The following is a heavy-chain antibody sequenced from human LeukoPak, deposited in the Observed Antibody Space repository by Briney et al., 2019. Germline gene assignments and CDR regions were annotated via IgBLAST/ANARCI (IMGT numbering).Heavy chain of an antibody. D-gene: IGHD3-9*01. J-gene: IGHJ4*02. CDR2: IYYSGST. Sequence: SETLSLTCTVSGGSISSYYWSWIRQPPGKGLEWIGYIYYSGSTNYNPSLKSRVTISVDASKNQFSLKLSSVTAADTAVYYCARDRQTGNFDYWGQGTLVTVSS. V-gene: IGHV4-59*01. CDR1: GGSISSYY. CDR3: ARDRQTGNFDY.